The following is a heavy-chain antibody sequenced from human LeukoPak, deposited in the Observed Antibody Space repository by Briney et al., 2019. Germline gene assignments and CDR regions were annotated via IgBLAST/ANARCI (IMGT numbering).Heavy chain of an antibody. J-gene: IGHJ4*02. Sequence: SGGSLRLSCAASGFTLRSYWMHWFRQAPGKGLVWVARINSDGSIKTYADSVEGRFTISRDNADNTLYLQMNSLRVEDTAVYYCRRVTASWHPYIDYWGQGTLLIVSS. CDR2: INSDGSIK. CDR1: GFTLRSYW. V-gene: IGHV3-74*01. CDR3: RRVTASWHPYIDY. D-gene: IGHD6-13*01.